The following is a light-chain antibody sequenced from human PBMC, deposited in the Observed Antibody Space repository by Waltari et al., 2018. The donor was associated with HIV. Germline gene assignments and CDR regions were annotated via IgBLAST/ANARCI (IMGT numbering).Light chain of an antibody. V-gene: IGLV3-10*01. CDR3: YSTESNGNHRV. Sequence: SYELTQPPSVSVSPGQTARITCYGATSPKKYAHWYQQKSGQAPVLVIYEDIKRPSGIPERFSGSSSGTMAILTISGAQVEDEADYYCYSTESNGNHRVFGGGTKLTVL. CDR1: TSPKKY. CDR2: EDI. J-gene: IGLJ3*02.